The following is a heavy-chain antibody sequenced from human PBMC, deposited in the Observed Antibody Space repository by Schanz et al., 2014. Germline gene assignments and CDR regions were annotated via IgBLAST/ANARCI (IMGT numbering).Heavy chain of an antibody. J-gene: IGHJ6*02. CDR3: TTQQLGSHYLYGMDV. D-gene: IGHD6-13*01. CDR1: GFPFNEYG. CDR2: ISYDGVNT. V-gene: IGHV3-30*03. Sequence: VQLVESGGGLVQPGRSLRLSCAASGFPFNEYGMLWVRQAPGKGLEWVAVISYDGVNTYYADSVKGRFTISRDNSKNTLYLQMNSLRGEDTAVYYCTTQQLGSHYLYGMDVWGQGTTVTVS.